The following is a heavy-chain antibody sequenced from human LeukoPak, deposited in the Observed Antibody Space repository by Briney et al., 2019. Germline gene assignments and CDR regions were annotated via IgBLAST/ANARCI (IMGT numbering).Heavy chain of an antibody. J-gene: IGHJ6*02. D-gene: IGHD4-4*01. CDR2: ISYDGSNK. CDR1: GSTFSSYA. CDR3: AREGTYSNYVQYYYYGMDV. V-gene: IGHV3-30-3*01. Sequence: GRSLRLSCAASGSTFSSYAMHWVRQAPGKGLEWVAVISYDGSNKYYADSVKGRFTISRDNSKNTLYLQMNSLRAEDTAVYYCAREGTYSNYVQYYYYGMDVWGQGTTVTVSS.